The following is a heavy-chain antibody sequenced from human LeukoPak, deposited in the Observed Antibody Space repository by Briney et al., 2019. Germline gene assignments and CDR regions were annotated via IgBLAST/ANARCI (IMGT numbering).Heavy chain of an antibody. CDR3: ARGLRREQQLLRAFDY. J-gene: IGHJ4*02. Sequence: GASVKVSCKASGYTFADYDINWVRQASGQGLEWMGWMNPNSGNTGSAQKFQGRVTMTSNTSISAAYMELSSLRSEDTAAYYCARGLRREQQLLRAFDYWGQGTPVTVSS. CDR2: MNPNSGNT. CDR1: GYTFADYD. V-gene: IGHV1-8*01. D-gene: IGHD6-13*01.